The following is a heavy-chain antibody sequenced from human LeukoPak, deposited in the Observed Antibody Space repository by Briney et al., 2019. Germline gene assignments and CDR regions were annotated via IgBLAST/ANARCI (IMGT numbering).Heavy chain of an antibody. V-gene: IGHV1-69*04. Sequence: GASVKVSCKASGGTFSSYAISWVRQAPGQGLEWMGRIIPILGIANYAQKLQGRVTMTTDTSTSTAYMELRSLRSDDTAVYYCARIAAAGRGDWFDPWGQGTLVTVSS. CDR2: IIPILGIA. J-gene: IGHJ5*02. D-gene: IGHD6-13*01. CDR1: GGTFSSYA. CDR3: ARIAAAGRGDWFDP.